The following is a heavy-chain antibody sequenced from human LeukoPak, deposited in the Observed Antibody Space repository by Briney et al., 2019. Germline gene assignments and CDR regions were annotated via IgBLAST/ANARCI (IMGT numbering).Heavy chain of an antibody. J-gene: IGHJ4*02. D-gene: IGHD3-22*01. CDR2: IIPIFCTA. V-gene: IGHV1-69*13. Sequence: ASVKVSCKASGGTFSSYAISWVRQAPGQGLEWMGGIIPIFCTANYAQKFQGRVTITADESTSTAYMELSSLRSEDTAVYYCASRGANYYDSSGYYYDWGQGTLVTVSS. CDR3: ASRGANYYDSSGYYYD. CDR1: GGTFSSYA.